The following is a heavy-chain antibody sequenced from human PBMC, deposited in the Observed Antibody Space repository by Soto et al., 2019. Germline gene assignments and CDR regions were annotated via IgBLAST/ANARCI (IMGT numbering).Heavy chain of an antibody. V-gene: IGHV4-39*01. Sequence: QLQLQESGPGLVKPSETLSLTCTVSGGSISSSSYYWGWIRQPPGKGLEWIGSIYYSGSTYYNPSLKSRVTISVDTSKNQFSLKLSSVTAADTAVYYCARPLVYDFWSGVSGNWFDPWGQGTLVTVSS. CDR2: IYYSGST. J-gene: IGHJ5*02. CDR1: GGSISSSSYY. D-gene: IGHD3-3*01. CDR3: ARPLVYDFWSGVSGNWFDP.